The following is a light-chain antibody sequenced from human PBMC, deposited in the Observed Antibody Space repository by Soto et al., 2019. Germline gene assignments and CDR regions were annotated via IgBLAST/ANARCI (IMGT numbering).Light chain of an antibody. J-gene: IGLJ2*01. CDR2: LNSDGSH. V-gene: IGLV4-69*01. CDR3: QTLGSGILV. Sequence: QLVLTQSPSASASLGASVKLTCTLSSGHSNYAIAWHQQQSEKGPRYLMKLNSDGSHGKGDGIPDRFSGSSSGAERYLTISSLQSEDEADYYCQTLGSGILVFGGGTKLTVL. CDR1: SGHSNYA.